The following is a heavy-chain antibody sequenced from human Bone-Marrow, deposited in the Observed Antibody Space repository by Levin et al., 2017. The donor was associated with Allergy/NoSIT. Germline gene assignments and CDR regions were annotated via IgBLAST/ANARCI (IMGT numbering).Heavy chain of an antibody. V-gene: IGHV1-69*04. CDR2: IIPILGIA. D-gene: IGHD4-17*01. J-gene: IGHJ3*02. CDR3: ARAGDYEGAFDI. Sequence: VASVKVSCKASGGTFSSYAISWVRQAPGQGLEWMGRIIPILGIANYAQKFQGRVTITADKSTSTAYMELSSLRSEDTAVYYCARAGDYEGAFDIWGQGTMVTVSS. CDR1: GGTFSSYA.